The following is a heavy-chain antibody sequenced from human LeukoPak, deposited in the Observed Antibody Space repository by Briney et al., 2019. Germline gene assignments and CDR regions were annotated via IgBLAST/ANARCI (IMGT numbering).Heavy chain of an antibody. V-gene: IGHV4-39*07. CDR1: GGSISSISYY. J-gene: IGHJ4*02. Sequence: SETLSLTCTVSGGSISSISYYWVWIRQPPGKGLEGIGSIYYTGSTYYNPSLKNRVTISVDTSKNQFSLELFSVTAADTAVYYCATLYSSGWYEAGPFDYWGQGALVTVSS. CDR2: IYYTGST. D-gene: IGHD6-19*01. CDR3: ATLYSSGWYEAGPFDY.